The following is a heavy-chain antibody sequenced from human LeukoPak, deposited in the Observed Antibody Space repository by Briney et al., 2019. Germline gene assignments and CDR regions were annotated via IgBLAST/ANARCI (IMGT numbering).Heavy chain of an antibody. CDR3: ASSDYYSLDF. CDR1: RGSISSRTW. D-gene: IGHD6-19*01. CDR2: ISNGGNT. V-gene: IGHV4-4*02. Sequence: NPSETLSLTCAVSRGSISSRTWWTWVRQSPGRGLEWIGEISNGGNTNYNRSLKRRVTLSIDKSKNQFSLNLSSVTAADPAVYPGASSDYYSLDFWG. J-gene: IGHJ6*01.